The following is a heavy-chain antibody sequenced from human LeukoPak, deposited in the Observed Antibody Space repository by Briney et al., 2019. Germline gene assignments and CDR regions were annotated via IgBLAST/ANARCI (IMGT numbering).Heavy chain of an antibody. CDR3: ARDHYYGSGTLYGMDV. CDR2: SNAGNGNT. D-gene: IGHD3-10*01. V-gene: IGHV1-3*01. Sequence: ASVTVSCKASVYTFTSYAMHWVRQAPGQRLEWMGWSNAGNGNTKYSQKFQGRVTITRDTSASTAYMELSSLRSEDTAVYYCARDHYYGSGTLYGMDVWGKGTTVTVSS. J-gene: IGHJ6*04. CDR1: VYTFTSYA.